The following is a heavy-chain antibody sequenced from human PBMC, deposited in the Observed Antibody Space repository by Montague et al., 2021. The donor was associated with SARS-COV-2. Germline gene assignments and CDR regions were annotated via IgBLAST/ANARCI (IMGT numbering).Heavy chain of an antibody. CDR3: ARHGDRAEGRLSWFDP. V-gene: IGHV4-39*01. Sequence: SETLSLTCTVSGGSISSSDYYWGWIRQPPGKGLEWIGSVYFSGFTYYNPSLKSRVTIPVDTSKNQLSLKLSSATAADTAVYYRARHGDRAEGRLSWFDPWGQGTLVTVSS. CDR1: GGSISSSDYY. D-gene: IGHD3-3*01. CDR2: VYFSGFT. J-gene: IGHJ5*02.